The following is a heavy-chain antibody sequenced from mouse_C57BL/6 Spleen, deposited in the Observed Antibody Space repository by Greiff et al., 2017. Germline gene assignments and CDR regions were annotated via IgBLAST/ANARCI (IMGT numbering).Heavy chain of an antibody. V-gene: IGHV1-19*01. Sequence: EVQLQQSGPVLVKPGASVKMSCKASGYTFTDYYMNWVKQSHGKSLEWIGVINPYNGGTSYNQKFKGKATLTVDKSSSTAYMELNSLTSEDSAVYYCARSDDGYYWYFDVWGTGTTVTVSS. D-gene: IGHD2-3*01. CDR3: ARSDDGYYWYFDV. CDR2: INPYNGGT. J-gene: IGHJ1*03. CDR1: GYTFTDYY.